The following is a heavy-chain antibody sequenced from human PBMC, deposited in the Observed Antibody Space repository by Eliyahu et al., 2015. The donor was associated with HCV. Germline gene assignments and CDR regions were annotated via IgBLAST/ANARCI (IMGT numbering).Heavy chain of an antibody. CDR3: TRGGSWTPADY. CDR1: GFTFSNYW. Sequence: EVQLVESGGGLIQPGGSLRLSCAASGFTFSNYWMPWVRQAPGRGLVWVSRINLDGSSTAYADSVKGRFTISRDNARNTLYLQMNSLRAEDTAVYYCTRGGSWTPADYWGQGTLVTVSS. CDR2: INLDGSST. J-gene: IGHJ4*02. V-gene: IGHV3-74*01. D-gene: IGHD6-13*01.